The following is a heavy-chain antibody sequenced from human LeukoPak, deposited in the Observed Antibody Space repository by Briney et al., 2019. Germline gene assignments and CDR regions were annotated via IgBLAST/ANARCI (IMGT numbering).Heavy chain of an antibody. J-gene: IGHJ4*02. D-gene: IGHD3-10*01. Sequence: SETLSLTCTVSGGSISSYYWSWIRQPPGKGLEWIGYIYYSGSTNYNPSLKSRVTISVDMSKNQFSLKLSSVTAADTAVYYCARGGGSGSYYNPFDYWGQGTLVTVSS. CDR3: ARGGGSGSYYNPFDY. CDR2: IYYSGST. V-gene: IGHV4-59*01. CDR1: GGSISSYY.